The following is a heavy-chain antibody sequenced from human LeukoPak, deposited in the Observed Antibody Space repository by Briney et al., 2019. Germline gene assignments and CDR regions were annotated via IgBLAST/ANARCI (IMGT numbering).Heavy chain of an antibody. CDR3: ARAPSEIGGYYPEYFRH. D-gene: IGHD3-22*01. V-gene: IGHV3-74*01. J-gene: IGHJ1*01. CDR1: GFTFSSYW. Sequence: GGSLRLSCAASGFTFSSYWMHWVRQAPGKGLVWVSRIKSDGSTNYADSVKGRFTISRDNAKNTLSLQMNSLRAEDTGVYYCARAPSEIGGYYPEYFRHWGQGTLVTVSS. CDR2: IKSDGST.